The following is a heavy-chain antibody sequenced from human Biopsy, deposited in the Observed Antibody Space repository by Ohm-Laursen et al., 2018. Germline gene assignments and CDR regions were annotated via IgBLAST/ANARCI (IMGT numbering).Heavy chain of an antibody. Sequence: GTLSLTCTVSGGSIGSFFWSWIRQPPGKGLEWIGYIYYSGSTNYNPSLRSRVTISVDRSKNQFSLELSSVTAADTAVYYCVREPKTGTAEAWYFDLWGRGSPVTVPS. CDR3: VREPKTGTAEAWYFDL. CDR1: GGSIGSFF. J-gene: IGHJ2*01. D-gene: IGHD3-9*01. V-gene: IGHV4-59*01. CDR2: IYYSGST.